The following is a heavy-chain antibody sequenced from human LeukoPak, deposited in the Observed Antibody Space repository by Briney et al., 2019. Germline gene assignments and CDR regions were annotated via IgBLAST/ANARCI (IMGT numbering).Heavy chain of an antibody. CDR3: ARTLDYYWWFDP. D-gene: IGHD3-10*01. V-gene: IGHV5-10-1*01. Sequence: GESLKISCKGFGYSFTNYWIIWVRQLPGKGLEWMGTIDPSDSYTNYSPSFQGHVNISADKSISTAFLQWSSLKASGTAMYYCARTLDYYWWFDPWGQGTLVTVSS. CDR1: GYSFTNYW. J-gene: IGHJ5*02. CDR2: IDPSDSYT.